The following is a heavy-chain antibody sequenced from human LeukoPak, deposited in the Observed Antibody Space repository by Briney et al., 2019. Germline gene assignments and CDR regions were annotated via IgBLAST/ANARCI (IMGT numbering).Heavy chain of an antibody. Sequence: PGGSLRLSCAASGFTFSSYDMHWVRQATGKGLEWVSAICTAGDTYYPGSVKGRFTISRENAKNSLYLQMNSLRAEDTAVYYCARVTPRTQRWLQSYYYYGMDVWGQGTTVTVSS. CDR1: GFTFSSYD. CDR3: ARVTPRTQRWLQSYYYYGMDV. J-gene: IGHJ6*02. D-gene: IGHD5-24*01. CDR2: ICTAGDT. V-gene: IGHV3-13*01.